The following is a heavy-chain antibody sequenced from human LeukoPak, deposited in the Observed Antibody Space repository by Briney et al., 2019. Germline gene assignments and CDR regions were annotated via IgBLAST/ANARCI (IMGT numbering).Heavy chain of an antibody. J-gene: IGHJ5*02. CDR3: ARDRTRWFDP. CDR2: INHSGST. CDR1: GGSFSGYY. V-gene: IGHV4-34*01. Sequence: SETLSLTCAVYGGSFSGYYWSWIRQPPGKGLEWVGEINHSGSTYYNPSLKSRVTISVDTSKNQFSLKLSSVTAADTAVYYCARDRTRWFDPWGQGTLVTVSS. D-gene: IGHD1-1*01.